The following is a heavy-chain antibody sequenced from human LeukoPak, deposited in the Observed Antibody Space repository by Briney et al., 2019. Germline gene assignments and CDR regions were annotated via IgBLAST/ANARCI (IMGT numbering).Heavy chain of an antibody. CDR1: GFTFSSYS. D-gene: IGHD6-13*01. Sequence: GGSLRLSCAASGFTFSSYSMNWVRQAPGKGLEWVSSISSSSSYIYYADSVKGRFTISRDNAKNSLYLQMNSLRAEDTAVYYCARDRIAAAGTSYYYYYYYMDVWGKGTTVTVSS. CDR2: ISSSSSYI. V-gene: IGHV3-21*01. CDR3: ARDRIAAAGTSYYYYYYYMDV. J-gene: IGHJ6*03.